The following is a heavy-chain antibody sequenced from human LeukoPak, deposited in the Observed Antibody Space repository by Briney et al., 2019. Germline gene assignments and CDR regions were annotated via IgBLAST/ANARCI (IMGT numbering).Heavy chain of an antibody. V-gene: IGHV4-59*01. Sequence: SETLSLTCTVSGGSISSYYWSWLRQPPGKGLEWIGYIYYSGSTNYNPSLKSRVTISVDTSKNQFSLKLSSVTAADTAVYYCARDGADYYDSSGYSYFDYWGQGTLVTVSS. CDR3: ARDGADYYDSSGYSYFDY. D-gene: IGHD3-22*01. J-gene: IGHJ4*02. CDR2: IYYSGST. CDR1: GGSISSYY.